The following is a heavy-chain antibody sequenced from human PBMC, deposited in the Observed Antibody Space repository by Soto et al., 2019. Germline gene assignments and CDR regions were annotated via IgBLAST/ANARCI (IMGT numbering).Heavy chain of an antibody. CDR1: GGSISSYY. V-gene: IGHV4-59*08. CDR3: ARPGFGPLHGLVDV. D-gene: IGHD3-10*01. CDR2: VHHSWGS. J-gene: IGHJ6*02. Sequence: QVQLQESGPGLVKPSETLSLSCTVSGGSISSYYWRWFRQSPGKRMEWIGYVHHSWGSSYNPSLQXXVXXSLDTPKSQFSLKVTSVTATDPAVYYCARPGFGPLHGLVDVWGQGTTVTVSS.